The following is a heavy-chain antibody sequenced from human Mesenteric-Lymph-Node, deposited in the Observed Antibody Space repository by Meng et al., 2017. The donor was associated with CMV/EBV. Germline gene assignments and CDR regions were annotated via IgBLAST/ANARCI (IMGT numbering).Heavy chain of an antibody. CDR1: GITFTGYY. J-gene: IGHJ4*02. V-gene: IGHV1-2*02. Sequence: ASVKVSCKASGITFTGYYVHWVRQAPGQGLEWMGWINPNSDDTKYAQKFQGRVTMKTDTSISTAYMELTRLRSDDTAVYYCARLCGGNCYLGFDYWGQGTLVTVSS. CDR3: ARLCGGNCYLGFDY. D-gene: IGHD2-21*01. CDR2: INPNSDDT.